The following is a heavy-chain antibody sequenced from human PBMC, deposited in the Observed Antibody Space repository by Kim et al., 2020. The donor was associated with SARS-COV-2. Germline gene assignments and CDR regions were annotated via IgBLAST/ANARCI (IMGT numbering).Heavy chain of an antibody. V-gene: IGHV1-3*01. J-gene: IGHJ4*02. D-gene: IGHD1-26*01. CDR3: AGMGTGGSSHHEDY. Sequence: SRKFQGRVTITRDTSASTAYMELSSLRSEDTAVYYCAGMGTGGSSHHEDYWGQGTLVTVSS.